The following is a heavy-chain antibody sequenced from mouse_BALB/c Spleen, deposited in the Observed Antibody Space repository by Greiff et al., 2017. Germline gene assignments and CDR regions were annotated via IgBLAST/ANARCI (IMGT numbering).Heavy chain of an antibody. CDR3: ASLLRRGFAY. CDR1: GFAFSSYD. Sequence: EVKLMESGGGLVKPGGSLKLSCAASGFAFSSYDMSWVRQTPEKRLEWVAYISSGGGSTYYPDTVKGRFTISRDNAKNTLYLQMSSLKSEDTAMYYCASLLRRGFAYWGQGTLVTVSA. D-gene: IGHD1-1*01. CDR2: ISSGGGST. J-gene: IGHJ3*01. V-gene: IGHV5-12-1*01.